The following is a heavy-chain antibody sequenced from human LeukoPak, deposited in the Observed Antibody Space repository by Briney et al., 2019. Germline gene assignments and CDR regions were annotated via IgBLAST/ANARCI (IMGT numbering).Heavy chain of an antibody. CDR2: IYYSGST. J-gene: IGHJ4*02. Sequence: SETLSLTCTVSGGSISSSSYYWGWIRQPPGEGLGWIGSIYYSGSTYYNPSLKSRVTISVDTSKNQFSLKLSSVTAADTAVYYCARDTIFGVGPRYWGQGTPVTVSS. CDR1: GGSISSSSYY. D-gene: IGHD3-3*01. CDR3: ARDTIFGVGPRY. V-gene: IGHV4-39*01.